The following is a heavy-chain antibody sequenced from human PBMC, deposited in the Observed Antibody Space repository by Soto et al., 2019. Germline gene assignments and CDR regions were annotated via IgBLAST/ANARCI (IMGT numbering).Heavy chain of an antibody. D-gene: IGHD5-12*01. CDR3: AKIRGYDLGSTTLQH. J-gene: IGHJ1*01. CDR1: GFTVSSNY. Sequence: GGSLRLSCAASGFTVSSNYMSWVRQAPGKGLEWVSVIYSGGSTYYADSVKGRFTISRHNSKNTLYLQMNSLRAEDTAVYYCAKIRGYDLGSTTLQHWGQGTLVTVSS. CDR2: IYSGGST. V-gene: IGHV3-53*04.